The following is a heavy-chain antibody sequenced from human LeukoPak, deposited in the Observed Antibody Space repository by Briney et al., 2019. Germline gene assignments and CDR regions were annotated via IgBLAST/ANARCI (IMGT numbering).Heavy chain of an antibody. Sequence: SETLSLTCAVYGGSLSGYYWSWIRQPPGKGLEWIGEINHSGSTNYNPSLKSRVTISVDTSKNQFSLKLSSVTAADTAVYYCARGGFYSNYGMDWFDPWGQGTLVTVSS. J-gene: IGHJ5*02. CDR2: INHSGST. CDR1: GGSLSGYY. CDR3: ARGGFYSNYGMDWFDP. V-gene: IGHV4-34*01. D-gene: IGHD4-11*01.